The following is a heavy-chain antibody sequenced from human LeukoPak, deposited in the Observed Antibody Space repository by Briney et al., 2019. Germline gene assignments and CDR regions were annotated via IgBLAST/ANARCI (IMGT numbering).Heavy chain of an antibody. CDR3: AREYIVATLFDY. J-gene: IGHJ4*02. CDR1: GGSISSYY. CDR2: IYYSGST. D-gene: IGHD5-12*01. V-gene: IGHV4-59*01. Sequence: PSETLSLTCTVSGGSISSYYWSWIRQPPGKGLEWIGYIYYSGSTNYNPSLKSRVTISVDTSKNQFSLKLSSVTAADTAVYYCAREYIVATLFDYWGQGTLVTVSS.